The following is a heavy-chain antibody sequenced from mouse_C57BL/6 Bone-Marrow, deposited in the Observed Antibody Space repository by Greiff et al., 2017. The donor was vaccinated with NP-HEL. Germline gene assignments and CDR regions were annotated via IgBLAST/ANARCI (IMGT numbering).Heavy chain of an antibody. J-gene: IGHJ3*01. CDR1: GYSITSGYY. Sequence: EVKLVESGPGLVKPSQSLSLTCSVTGYSITSGYYWNWIRQFPGNKLEWMGYISYDGSNNYNPSLKNRISITLDTSKNQFFLKLNSVTTEDTATYYCARGGGGNSAWFAYWGQGTLVTVSA. CDR2: ISYDGSN. V-gene: IGHV3-6*01. CDR3: ARGGGGNSAWFAY. D-gene: IGHD2-1*01.